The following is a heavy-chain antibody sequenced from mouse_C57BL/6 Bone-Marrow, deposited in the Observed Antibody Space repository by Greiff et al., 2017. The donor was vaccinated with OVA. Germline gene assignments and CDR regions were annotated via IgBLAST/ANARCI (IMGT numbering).Heavy chain of an antibody. Sequence: QVQLQQSGAELVRPGASVKMSCKASGYTFTSYNMHWVKQTPRQGLEWIGAIYPGNGDTSYNQKFKGKATLTVDKSSSTAYMQLSSLTSEDSAVYFCARPYLSDYYGSSYPAWFAYWGQGTLVTVSA. J-gene: IGHJ3*01. V-gene: IGHV1-12*01. CDR3: ARPYLSDYYGSSYPAWFAY. D-gene: IGHD1-1*01. CDR1: GYTFTSYN. CDR2: IYPGNGDT.